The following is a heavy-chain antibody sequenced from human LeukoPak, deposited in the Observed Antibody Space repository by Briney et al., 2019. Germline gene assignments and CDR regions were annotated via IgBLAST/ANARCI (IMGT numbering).Heavy chain of an antibody. V-gene: IGHV3-30-3*01. Sequence: GGSLRLSCAASGFTFSSYAMHWVRQAPGKGLEWVAVISYDGSNKYYADSVKGRFTISRDNSKNTLYLQMNSLRAEDTAVYYGARDAYSSGWRTPPGDYWGQGTLVTVSS. J-gene: IGHJ4*02. CDR3: ARDAYSSGWRTPPGDY. D-gene: IGHD6-19*01. CDR2: ISYDGSNK. CDR1: GFTFSSYA.